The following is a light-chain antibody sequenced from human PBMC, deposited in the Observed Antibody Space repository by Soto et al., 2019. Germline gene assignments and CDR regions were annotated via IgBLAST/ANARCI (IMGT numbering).Light chain of an antibody. CDR2: DVV. CDR1: SSDVGGFNS. J-gene: IGLJ1*01. V-gene: IGLV2-14*03. CDR3: SSYTSTMTNV. Sequence: QSALTQPASVSGSPGQSITISCTGTSSDVGGFNSVSWYQLRPGTAPKLILYDVVDRPSGVSYRFSGSKSGNTASLTIPGLQAADEADYFCSSYTSTMTNVFGSGTKLTVL.